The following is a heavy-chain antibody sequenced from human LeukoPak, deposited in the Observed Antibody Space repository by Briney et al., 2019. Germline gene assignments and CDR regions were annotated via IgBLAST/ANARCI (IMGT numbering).Heavy chain of an antibody. V-gene: IGHV4-34*01. J-gene: IGHJ4*02. CDR2: INHSGSS. CDR1: GGSFSFYY. CDR3: ARRSQDFDF. Sequence: SETLSLTCAVDGGSFSFYYWSWIRQTPGKGLEWIGEINHSGSSNNNPSLKSRVTISVDTSKNQFSLKLNSVTAADTAVYYCARRSQDFDFWGQGILVTVSA.